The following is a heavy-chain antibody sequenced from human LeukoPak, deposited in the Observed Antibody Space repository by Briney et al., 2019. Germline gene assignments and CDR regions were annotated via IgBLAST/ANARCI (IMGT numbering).Heavy chain of an antibody. D-gene: IGHD6-19*01. CDR1: GGSISSYY. Sequence: SETLSLTCTVSGGSISSYYWSWIRQPPGKGLEWIGYVYYSGSTNYNPSLKSRVTISVDTSKNQFSLKLSSVAAADTAVYYCARGTGTAVYWGQGTLVTVSS. CDR3: ARGTGTAVY. V-gene: IGHV4-59*01. CDR2: VYYSGST. J-gene: IGHJ4*02.